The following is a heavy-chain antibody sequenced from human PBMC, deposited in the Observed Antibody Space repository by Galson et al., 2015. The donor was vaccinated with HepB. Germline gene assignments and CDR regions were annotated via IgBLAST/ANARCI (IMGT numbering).Heavy chain of an antibody. J-gene: IGHJ4*02. Sequence: SLRLSCAASGFTFSSYGMHWVRQAPGKGLEWVAVISDYGSDKYYADSVKGRFTISRDNSKNTLSLQMNSLRAEDTAMYYCAKELGGGHDGGWIGFDYWGQGTLVTVSS. D-gene: IGHD5-12*01. CDR2: ISDYGSDK. CDR3: AKELGGGHDGGWIGFDY. V-gene: IGHV3-30*18. CDR1: GFTFSSYG.